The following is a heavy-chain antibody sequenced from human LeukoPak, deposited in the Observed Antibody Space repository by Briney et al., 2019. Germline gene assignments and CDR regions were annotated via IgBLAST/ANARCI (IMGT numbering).Heavy chain of an antibody. Sequence: GGSLRLSCAASGFTFSSYAMSWVRQAPGKWLEWVSAISGSGGSTYYADSVKGRFTISRDNSKNTLYLQMNSLRAEDTAVYYCAKGLYDFWSGYQYYFDYWGQGTLVTVSS. D-gene: IGHD3-3*01. CDR2: ISGSGGST. CDR3: AKGLYDFWSGYQYYFDY. CDR1: GFTFSSYA. V-gene: IGHV3-23*01. J-gene: IGHJ4*02.